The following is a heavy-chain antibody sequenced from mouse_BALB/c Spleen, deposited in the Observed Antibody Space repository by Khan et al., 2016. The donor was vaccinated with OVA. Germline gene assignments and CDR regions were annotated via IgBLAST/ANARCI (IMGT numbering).Heavy chain of an antibody. D-gene: IGHD2-12*01. CDR1: GNTFTSYG. J-gene: IGHJ2*01. CDR2: IYPGNGYT. CDR3: TTASSRYYLGC. Sequence: EVQLQESGAELGRPGSSVKLSCKTSGNTFTSYGIKWVKQRPGQGLEWIGYIYPGNGYTEYNEKFQGKAILTSDTSSSTAYMQLRSLTSENSAIYCCTTASSRYYLGCWGQDTTLTITS. V-gene: IGHV1S134*01.